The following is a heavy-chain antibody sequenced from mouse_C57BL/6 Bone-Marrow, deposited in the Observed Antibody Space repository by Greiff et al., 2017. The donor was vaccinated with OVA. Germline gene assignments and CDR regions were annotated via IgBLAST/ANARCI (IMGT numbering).Heavy chain of an antibody. V-gene: IGHV5-17*01. Sequence: EVKVVESGGGLVKPGGSLKLSCAASGFTFSDYGMHWVRQAPEKGLEWVAYISGGSSTIYYADTVQGRFTISRDNAKNTLFLQMTSLRSEDTAMYYCARGVYYGYDGYYYAMDYWGQGTSVTVSS. CDR3: ARGVYYGYDGYYYAMDY. CDR1: GFTFSDYG. D-gene: IGHD2-2*01. CDR2: ISGGSSTI. J-gene: IGHJ4*01.